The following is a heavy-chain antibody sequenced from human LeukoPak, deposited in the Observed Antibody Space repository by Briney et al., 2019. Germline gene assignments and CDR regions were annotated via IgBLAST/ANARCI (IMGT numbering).Heavy chain of an antibody. CDR3: ARFGALFGSSSKYYYMDV. V-gene: IGHV1-69*05. Sequence: SVKVSCKASGGTFSSYAISWVRQAPGQGLEWMGRIIPIFGTANYAQKFQGRVTITTDESTSTAYMELSSLRSEDTAVYYCARFGALFGSSSKYYYMDVWGKGTTVTVSS. J-gene: IGHJ6*03. D-gene: IGHD6-6*01. CDR1: GGTFSSYA. CDR2: IIPIFGTA.